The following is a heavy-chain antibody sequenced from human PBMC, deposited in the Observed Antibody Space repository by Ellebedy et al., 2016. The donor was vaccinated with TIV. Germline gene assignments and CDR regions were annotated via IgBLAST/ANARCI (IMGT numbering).Heavy chain of an antibody. CDR1: GFTFSSFG. V-gene: IGHV3-23*01. CDR3: AKGVYET. Sequence: GESLKISCAASGFTFSSFGMNWVRQAPGKGLEWVSLSSANGDTFYADSVKGRFTVSRDNSKNTLHLQMNSLRVEDTARYYCAKGVYETWGQGTQVTASS. CDR2: SSANGDT. J-gene: IGHJ5*02. D-gene: IGHD2-8*01.